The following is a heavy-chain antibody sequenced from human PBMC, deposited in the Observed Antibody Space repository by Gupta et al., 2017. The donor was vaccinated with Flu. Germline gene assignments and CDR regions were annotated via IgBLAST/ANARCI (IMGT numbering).Heavy chain of an antibody. CDR1: GGSVSSGSYF. V-gene: IGHV4-61*01. Sequence: QVQLQESGPGLVKPSETLSLTCTVSGGSVSSGSYFWSWIRQPPGKGLEWIGHVFYSGSTNYNPSLKSRVTMSLDTSKKQFSRKLSSVTAADTAVYYCARGARRSWPAEDYYGMDVWGQGTTVTVS. J-gene: IGHJ6*02. CDR3: ARGARRSWPAEDYYGMDV. CDR2: VFYSGST.